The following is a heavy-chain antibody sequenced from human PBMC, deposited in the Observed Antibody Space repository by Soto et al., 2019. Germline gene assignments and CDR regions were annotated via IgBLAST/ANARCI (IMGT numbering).Heavy chain of an antibody. CDR2: ITSIGTDT. J-gene: IGHJ5*01. V-gene: IGHV3-21*06. CDR1: GFPFSSYT. Sequence: PRLACTASGFPFSSYTMNCVRQAPGKGLQWVASITSIGTDTYSADSVKVRFNISRDNDNNSLYLQMNNLRAEDTATYYCTRANVVAWFDXWGLVTLVTVSX. D-gene: IGHD2-21*01. CDR3: TRANVVAWFDX.